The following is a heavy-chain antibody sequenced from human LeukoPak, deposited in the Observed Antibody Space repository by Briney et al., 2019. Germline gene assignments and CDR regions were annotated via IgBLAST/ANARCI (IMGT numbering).Heavy chain of an antibody. CDR1: GYTFTSYG. CDR3: ARDLGRAYYYDSSGYLYYFDY. V-gene: IGHV1-18*04. D-gene: IGHD3-22*01. J-gene: IGHJ4*02. Sequence: ASVKVSCKASGYTFTSYGISWVRQAPGQGLEWMGWISAYNGNTNYAQKLQDRVTITTATSTSTAYMELRSLRSDDTAVYYCARDLGRAYYYDSSGYLYYFDYWGQGTLVTVSS. CDR2: ISAYNGNT.